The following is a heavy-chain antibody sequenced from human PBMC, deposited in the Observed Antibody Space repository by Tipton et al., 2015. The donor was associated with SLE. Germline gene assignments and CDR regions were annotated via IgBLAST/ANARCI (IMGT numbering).Heavy chain of an antibody. Sequence: TLSLTCTVSGGSIGPYYWHWIRQSPGKALEWIGYIYFDGNSNGRGNYNPSPKSRVTMSVDPSKMQFSLNLNSVTAADTALYFCARGVAERLGLDFWGQGSLVTVSS. CDR1: GGSIGPYY. J-gene: IGHJ4*02. CDR2: IYFDGNS. D-gene: IGHD6-19*01. V-gene: IGHV4-59*01. CDR3: ARGVAERLGLDF.